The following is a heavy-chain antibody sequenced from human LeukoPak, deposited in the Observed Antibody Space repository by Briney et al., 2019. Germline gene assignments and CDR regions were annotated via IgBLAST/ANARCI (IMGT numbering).Heavy chain of an antibody. CDR3: ARVFDS. V-gene: IGHV4-39*07. CDR2: VFYTGKT. Sequence: PSETLSLTCTVSGGSVSTSDYYWAGIRHSPVKGLEWIGDVFYTGKTNYNPSLRGRATISIDTSKNQFSLKLTYVTAADSAVYYCARVFDSWGQGTLVTVSS. J-gene: IGHJ4*02. CDR1: GGSVSTSDYY.